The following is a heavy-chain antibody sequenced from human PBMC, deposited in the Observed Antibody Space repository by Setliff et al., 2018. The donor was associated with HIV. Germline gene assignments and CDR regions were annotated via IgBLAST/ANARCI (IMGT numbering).Heavy chain of an antibody. D-gene: IGHD3-22*01. V-gene: IGHV1-18*01. J-gene: IGHJ1*01. Sequence: GASVKVSCKASGYRFNTYGISWVRQAPGQGLEWMGWISPYNGDTRFAQSLQGRVTLTTDTSTNTAYMEMRTLRSDDTAAYFCVRGVTRDISGYYRDEYFQHWGQGTPVTVSS. CDR2: ISPYNGDT. CDR1: GYRFNTYG. CDR3: VRGVTRDISGYYRDEYFQH.